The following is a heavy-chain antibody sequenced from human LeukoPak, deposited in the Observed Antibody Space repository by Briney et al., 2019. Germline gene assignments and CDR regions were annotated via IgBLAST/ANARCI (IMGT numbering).Heavy chain of an antibody. CDR3: AGRGSGSYFDY. CDR2: IYSGGGK. Sequence: GGSLRLSCAASGFTVSSNYMSWVRQAPGKGLEWVSIIYSGGGKNYADSVKGRFTISRDNSKNTVYLQMNSLRAEDTAVYYCAGRGSGSYFDYWGQGTLVTVSS. J-gene: IGHJ4*02. CDR1: GFTVSSNY. D-gene: IGHD3-10*01. V-gene: IGHV3-53*01.